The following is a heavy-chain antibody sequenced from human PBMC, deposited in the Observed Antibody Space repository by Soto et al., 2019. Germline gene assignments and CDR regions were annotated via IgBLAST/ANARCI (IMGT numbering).Heavy chain of an antibody. D-gene: IGHD6-13*01. CDR2: IVVGSGNT. J-gene: IGHJ4*02. V-gene: IGHV1-58*01. Sequence: GASVKVSCKASGFTFTSSAVQWVRQARGQRLEWIGWIVVGSGNTNYAQKFQERVTITRDMSTSTAYMELSSLRSEDTAVYYCAAFGSIAAAGTLDYWGQGTLVTVSS. CDR1: GFTFTSSA. CDR3: AAFGSIAAAGTLDY.